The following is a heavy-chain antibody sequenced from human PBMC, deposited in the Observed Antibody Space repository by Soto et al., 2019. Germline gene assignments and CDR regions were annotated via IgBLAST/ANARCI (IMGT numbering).Heavy chain of an antibody. Sequence: PSETLSLTCSFSGDSVTSHYLTWIRQSPEKGLEWIDSTHYTGFSHSNPSLKSRLTISVDRSKNQSTLQLISVTVEDTPVYYYEIWYGNGCYPYWGQGTQVTVSS. D-gene: IGHD1-1*01. CDR3: EIWYGNGCYPY. J-gene: IGHJ4*01. V-gene: IGHV4-59*02. CDR2: THYTGFS. CDR1: GDSVTSHY.